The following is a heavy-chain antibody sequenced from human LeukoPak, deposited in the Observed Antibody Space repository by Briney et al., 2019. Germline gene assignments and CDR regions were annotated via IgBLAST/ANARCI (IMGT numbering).Heavy chain of an antibody. CDR1: GYTFNSYD. D-gene: IGHD6-19*01. CDR3: ARFVHSGRYGYYNYYMDV. Sequence: GASVQVPCKASGYTFNSYDINWVRQATGQGLEWMGWMNPNSGNPGYAHTFQGRVTMTRNTSISTAYMELSSLRSEDTAVYYCARFVHSGRYGYYNYYMDVCGKGTTVTVSS. V-gene: IGHV1-8*01. J-gene: IGHJ6*03. CDR2: MNPNSGNP.